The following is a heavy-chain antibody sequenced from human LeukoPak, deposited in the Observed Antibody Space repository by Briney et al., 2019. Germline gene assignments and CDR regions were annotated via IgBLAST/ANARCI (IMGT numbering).Heavy chain of an antibody. CDR3: AKVVLRYFDWHGMDV. V-gene: IGHV3-9*01. CDR2: ISWNSGSI. CDR1: GFTFDDYA. J-gene: IGHJ6*02. D-gene: IGHD3-9*01. Sequence: GRSLRLSCAASGFTFDDYAMHWVRQAPGKGLEWVSGISWNSGSIGYADSVKGRFTISRDNAKNSLYLQMNSLRAEDTALYYCAKVVLRYFDWHGMDVWGQGTTVTVSS.